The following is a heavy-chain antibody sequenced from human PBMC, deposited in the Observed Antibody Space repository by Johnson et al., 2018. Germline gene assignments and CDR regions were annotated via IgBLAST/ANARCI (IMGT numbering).Heavy chain of an antibody. CDR3: ARDYYCGSGSSLEYSSGMDV. Sequence: QVQLVHSGGGEVQPGRSLRLACTASGFIFSSSGMHWVRQAPGKGLEWVAVIWNDGSDEYYADSVKGRFTISRDISKKPLHLQMNSLRAEATAVYYCARDYYCGSGSSLEYSSGMDVGGQGTTVTVS. J-gene: IGHJ6*02. D-gene: IGHD3-10*01. CDR1: GFIFSSSG. CDR2: IWNDGSDE. V-gene: IGHV3-33*01.